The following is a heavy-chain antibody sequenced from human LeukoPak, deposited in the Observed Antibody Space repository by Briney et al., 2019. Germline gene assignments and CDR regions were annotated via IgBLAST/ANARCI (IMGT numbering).Heavy chain of an antibody. V-gene: IGHV4-34*01. CDR3: ARVRYYYDSSGYCFDY. D-gene: IGHD3-22*01. Sequence: SETLSLTCAVCGGSFSGYYWSWIRQPPGKGLEWIGEINHSGSTNYNPSLKSRVTISVDTSKNQFSLKLSSVTAADTAVYYCARVRYYYDSSGYCFDYWGQGTLVTVSS. CDR1: GGSFSGYY. J-gene: IGHJ4*02. CDR2: INHSGST.